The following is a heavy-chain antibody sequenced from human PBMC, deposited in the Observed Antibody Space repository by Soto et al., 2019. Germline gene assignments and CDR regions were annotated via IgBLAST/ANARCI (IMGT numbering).Heavy chain of an antibody. V-gene: IGHV1-69*02. D-gene: IGHD6-19*01. CDR3: AREIAVAGKTSDGFDI. J-gene: IGHJ3*02. CDR2: IIPILGIA. Sequence: QVQLVQSGAEVKKPGSSVKVSCKASGGTFNTYTISWVRQAPGQGLEWMGRIIPILGIAKYAQKFQGRVTITADKSTSTGYRELSSLGSEDTAVYYCAREIAVAGKTSDGFDIWGQGTMVTVSS. CDR1: GGTFNTYT.